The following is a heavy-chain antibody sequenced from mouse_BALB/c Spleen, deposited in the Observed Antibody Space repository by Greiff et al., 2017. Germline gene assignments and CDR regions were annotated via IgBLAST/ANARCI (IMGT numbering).Heavy chain of an antibody. D-gene: IGHD2-3*01. CDR2: IYPGDGDT. J-gene: IGHJ1*01. CDR1: GYTFTSYW. V-gene: IGHV1-87*01. CDR3: AREGSYDGYYWYFDV. Sequence: VMLVESGAELARPGASVKLSCKASGYTFTSYWMQWVKQRPGPGLEWIGAIYPGDGDTRYTQKFKGKATLTADKSSSTAYMQLSSLASEDSAVYYCAREGSYDGYYWYFDVWGAGTTVTVSS.